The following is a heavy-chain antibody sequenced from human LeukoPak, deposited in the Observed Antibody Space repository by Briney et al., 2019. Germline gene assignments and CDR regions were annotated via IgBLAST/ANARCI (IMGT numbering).Heavy chain of an antibody. CDR1: GFTFSSYS. CDR3: ARSPYYYDNSGYLADAFDI. V-gene: IGHV3-21*01. Sequence: PGGSLRLSCAASGFTFSSYSMNWVRHAPGEGLEWVSSISSSSSYIYYADSVKGRFTISRDNANNSLYLQMNSLRGEDTAVYYCARSPYYYDNSGYLADAFDIWGQGTMVTVSS. D-gene: IGHD3-22*01. J-gene: IGHJ3*02. CDR2: ISSSSSYI.